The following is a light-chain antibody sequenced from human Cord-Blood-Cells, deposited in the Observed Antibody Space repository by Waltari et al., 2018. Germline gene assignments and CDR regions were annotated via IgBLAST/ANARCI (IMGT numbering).Light chain of an antibody. CDR1: SSDVGGYNY. J-gene: IGLJ1*01. CDR2: GVS. V-gene: IGLV2-8*01. CDR3: SSYAGSNNYV. Sequence: QSALTQPPSASGSPGQSVTIPCTGTSSDVGGYNYVSWYQQHPGQAPKLMIYGVSKRPSGVPDRFSGSKSGNTASLTVSGLQAEDEADYYCSSYAGSNNYVFGTGTKVTVL.